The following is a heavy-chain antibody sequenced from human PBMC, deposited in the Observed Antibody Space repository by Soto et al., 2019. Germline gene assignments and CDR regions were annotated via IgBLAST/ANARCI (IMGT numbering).Heavy chain of an antibody. V-gene: IGHV5-10-1*01. Sequence: GASLKISCNGSGYSFAGYWITWVRQKPGKGLEWMGRIDPSDSQTYYSPSFRGHVTISVTKSITTVFLQWSSLRASDTAMYYCARQIYDSDTGPNFQYYFDSWGQGTPVTVSS. CDR2: IDPSDSQT. CDR1: GYSFAGYW. J-gene: IGHJ4*02. CDR3: ARQIYDSDTGPNFQYYFDS. D-gene: IGHD3-22*01.